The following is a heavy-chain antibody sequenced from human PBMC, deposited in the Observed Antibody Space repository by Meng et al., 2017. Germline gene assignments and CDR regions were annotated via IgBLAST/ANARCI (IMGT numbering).Heavy chain of an antibody. Sequence: EAVPGLVKPSETLSLTCTVSGVSISSSSYHWGWIRQPPGKGLEWIGSIYYSGSTYYNPSLKSRVTISVDTSKNQFSLKLSSVTAADTAVYYCARVPYYGSGSYQYNWFDPWGQGTLVTVSS. CDR2: IYYSGST. CDR1: GVSISSSSYH. J-gene: IGHJ5*02. D-gene: IGHD3-10*01. CDR3: ARVPYYGSGSYQYNWFDP. V-gene: IGHV4-39*07.